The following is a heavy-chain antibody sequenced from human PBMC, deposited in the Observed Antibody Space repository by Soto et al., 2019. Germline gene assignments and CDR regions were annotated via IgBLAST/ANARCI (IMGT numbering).Heavy chain of an antibody. Sequence: QVQLVQSGAEVKKPGSSVKVSCKASGGTFNNYAINWVRQAPGQGLEWMGGIIPMFGTANYAQNYQARVTITADESTSTAHMELSSLRSEDTAVYFCAHFSVGGPARSGAFDIWGQGTMVTVSS. CDR1: GGTFNNYA. CDR3: AHFSVGGPARSGAFDI. V-gene: IGHV1-69*01. CDR2: IIPMFGTA. J-gene: IGHJ3*02. D-gene: IGHD2-2*01.